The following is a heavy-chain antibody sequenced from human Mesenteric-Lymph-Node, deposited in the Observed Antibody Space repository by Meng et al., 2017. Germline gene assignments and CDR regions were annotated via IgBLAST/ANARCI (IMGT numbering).Heavy chain of an antibody. D-gene: IGHD6-13*01. J-gene: IGHJ4*02. CDR3: TTEYTRNWYTYFSYDS. CDR2: IKSKIDGGTT. V-gene: IGHV3-15*01. CDR1: GFTFSSYA. Sequence: GESLKISCAASGFTFSSYAMSWVRQAPGKGLEWVGRIKSKIDGGTTDYAAPVKGRFTISRDDSKSTLYLQINSLKTEDTAVYYCTTEYTRNWYTYFSYDSWGQGTLVTVSS.